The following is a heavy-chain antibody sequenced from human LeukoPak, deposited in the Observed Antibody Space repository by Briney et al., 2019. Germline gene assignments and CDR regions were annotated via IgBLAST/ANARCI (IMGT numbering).Heavy chain of an antibody. CDR1: SGSISSGDYS. Sequence: PSETLSLTCSVSSGSISSGDYSWGWIRQPPGKGLEWIGGIYYSDSGRTYYNPFPESRVSISVDTSKNQFSLKLSSVTGADTALYYCVRHESFYYYYTDVWGKGTTVTVSS. J-gene: IGHJ6*03. CDR2: IYYSDSGRT. V-gene: IGHV4-39*01. CDR3: VRHESFYYYYTDV.